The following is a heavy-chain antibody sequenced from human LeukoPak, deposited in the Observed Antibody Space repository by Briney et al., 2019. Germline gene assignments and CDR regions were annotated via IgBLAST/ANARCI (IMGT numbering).Heavy chain of an antibody. Sequence: GGSLRLSCAASGFTFSSYSMNWVRQAPGKGLEWVSYISSSSSTIYYADSVKGRFTISRDNAKNSLYLQMNSLRAEDTAVYYCARYCSSTSCLWFSDYWGQGTLVTVSS. J-gene: IGHJ4*02. CDR2: ISSSSSTI. D-gene: IGHD2-2*01. V-gene: IGHV3-48*01. CDR3: ARYCSSTSCLWFSDY. CDR1: GFTFSSYS.